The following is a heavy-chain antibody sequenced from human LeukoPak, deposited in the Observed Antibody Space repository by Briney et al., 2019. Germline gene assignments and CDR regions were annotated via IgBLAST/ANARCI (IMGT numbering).Heavy chain of an antibody. J-gene: IGHJ6*02. D-gene: IGHD5-18*01. V-gene: IGHV3-11*01. Sequence: WGSLRPSCVASGFTFSDYYMNWIRQAPGKGLEWVSYITTSGSTIYYIDSVKGRFTISRDNAKNSLYLQMNSLRAEDTAVYYCARSNSYGYVRTMDVWGQGTTVTVSS. CDR1: GFTFSDYY. CDR2: ITTSGSTI. CDR3: ARSNSYGYVRTMDV.